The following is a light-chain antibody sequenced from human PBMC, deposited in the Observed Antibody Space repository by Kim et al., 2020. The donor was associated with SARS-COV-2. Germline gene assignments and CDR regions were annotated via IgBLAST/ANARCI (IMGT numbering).Light chain of an antibody. J-gene: IGKJ2*01. CDR3: QQYGTSPYT. V-gene: IGKV3-20*01. CDR1: QSVSSSY. CDR2: GAS. Sequence: ENVLTQSPGTLSLSPGERATLSCRASQSVSSSYLAWYQQKPGQAPRLLVYGASSRATGIPDRFSGSWSGTDFTLTISRLEPEDFAVYYCQQYGTSPYTFGQGTKLEI.